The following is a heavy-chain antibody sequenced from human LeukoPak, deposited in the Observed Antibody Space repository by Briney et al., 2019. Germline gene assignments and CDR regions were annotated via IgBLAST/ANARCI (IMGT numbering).Heavy chain of an antibody. CDR1: GFTFDDYA. V-gene: IGHV3-9*01. D-gene: IGHD3-9*01. J-gene: IGHJ4*02. Sequence: SLRLSCAASGFTFDDYAMHWVRQAPGKGLEWVSGISWNSGSIGYADSVKGRFTISRDNAKNSLYLQMNSLRAEDTAVYYCAKDYYDILSGLLDYWGQGTLVTVSS. CDR2: ISWNSGSI. CDR3: AKDYYDILSGLLDY.